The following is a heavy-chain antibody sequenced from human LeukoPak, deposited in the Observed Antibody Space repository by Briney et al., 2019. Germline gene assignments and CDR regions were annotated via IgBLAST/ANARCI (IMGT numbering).Heavy chain of an antibody. CDR1: GFNFRDHW. Sequence: GGSLRLSCAVSGFNFRDHWMDWVRQAPGKGLEWVGHIKNDGSETYYLDSLKGRFSISRDNTNNALYLQMNSLRVEDTAVYYCVNNDGWFPLAQWGQGTLVTVSS. J-gene: IGHJ4*02. CDR2: IKNDGSET. V-gene: IGHV3-7*03. D-gene: IGHD6-19*01. CDR3: VNNDGWFPLAQ.